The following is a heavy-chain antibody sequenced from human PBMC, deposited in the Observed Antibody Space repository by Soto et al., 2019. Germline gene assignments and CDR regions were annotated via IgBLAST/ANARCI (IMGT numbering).Heavy chain of an antibody. J-gene: IGHJ6*02. CDR1: GYSFISYW. V-gene: IGHV5-51*01. CDR3: ARTSAAGKYYYGMDV. D-gene: IGHD6-13*01. Sequence: PGESMKVSCKGAGYSFISYWSGWVRQIPGKGLEWMGIIYPGDSDTRYSPSFQGQVTISADKSISTAYLQWSSLKASDTAMYYCARTSAAGKYYYGMDVWGQGTTVTVSS. CDR2: IYPGDSDT.